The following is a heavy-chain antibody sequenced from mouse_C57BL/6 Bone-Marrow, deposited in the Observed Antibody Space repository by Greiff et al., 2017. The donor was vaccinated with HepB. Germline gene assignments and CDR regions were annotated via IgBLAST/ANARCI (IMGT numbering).Heavy chain of an antibody. V-gene: IGHV1-81*01. CDR1: GYTFTSYG. CDR2: IYPRSGNT. J-gene: IGHJ3*01. Sequence: VQLQQSGAELARPGASVKLSCKASGYTFTSYGISWVKQRTGQGLEWIGEIYPRSGNTYYNEKFKGKATLTADKSSSTAYMKLRSLTSEDSAVYFCAGAYSSYGWFAYWGQGTLVTVSA. D-gene: IGHD2-5*01. CDR3: AGAYSSYGWFAY.